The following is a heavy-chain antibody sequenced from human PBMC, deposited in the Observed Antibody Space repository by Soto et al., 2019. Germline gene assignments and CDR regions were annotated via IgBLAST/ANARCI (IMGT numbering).Heavy chain of an antibody. CDR1: GGTFSSYA. CDR3: ARDTWSGYSSSSEYFQH. D-gene: IGHD6-19*01. J-gene: IGHJ1*01. Sequence: QVQLVQSGAEVKKPGSSVKVSCKASGGTFSSYAISWVRQAPGQGLEWRGGIIPIFGTANYAQKFQGRVTSTADESTSTAYMELSSLRSEDTAVYYCARDTWSGYSSSSEYFQHWCQGTLVTVSS. CDR2: IIPIFGTA. V-gene: IGHV1-69*01.